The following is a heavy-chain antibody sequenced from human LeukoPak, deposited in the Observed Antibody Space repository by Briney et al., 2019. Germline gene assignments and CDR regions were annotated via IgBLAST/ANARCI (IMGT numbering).Heavy chain of an antibody. CDR2: INPNSGGT. J-gene: IGHJ4*02. Sequence: ASVTVSCKASGYTFTSYYMHWVRQAPGQGLEWMGRINPNSGGTNYALKFQGRVTMTRDTSISTAYMEVNRLTSDDTAVYYCATGPEERPVDYWGQGTLAPSPQ. CDR3: ATGPEERPVDY. CDR1: GYTFTSYY. V-gene: IGHV1-2*06.